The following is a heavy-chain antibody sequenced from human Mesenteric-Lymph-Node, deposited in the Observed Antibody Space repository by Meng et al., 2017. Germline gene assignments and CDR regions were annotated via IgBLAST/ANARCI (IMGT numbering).Heavy chain of an antibody. J-gene: IGHJ4*01. CDR3: TRVGGHIVVVTDDY. Sequence: SLNLSFASSGFSFSSYGMSWVRQAPVTGQRCVAHIWNDGSQKYYADSVKGRFTISRDNSKSMLYLQMDSLKAKDTAMYYCTRVGGHIVVVTDDYWGQGMLVTVSS. CDR2: IWNDGSQK. D-gene: IGHD2-21*02. V-gene: IGHV3-41*02. CDR1: GFSFSSYG.